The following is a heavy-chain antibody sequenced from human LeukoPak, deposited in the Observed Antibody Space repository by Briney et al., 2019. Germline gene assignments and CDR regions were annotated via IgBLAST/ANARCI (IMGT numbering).Heavy chain of an antibody. CDR2: IYPGDSDT. CDR3: ARKYSGYDYDAYYMDV. CDR1: GYSFTSYW. Sequence: GESLKISCKGSGYSFTSYWIGWVRQMPGKGLEWMGIIYPGDSDTRYSPSFQGQVTISADKSISTAYLQWSSLKASDTAMYYCARKYSGYDYDAYYMDVWGKGTTVTVSS. D-gene: IGHD5-12*01. V-gene: IGHV5-51*01. J-gene: IGHJ6*03.